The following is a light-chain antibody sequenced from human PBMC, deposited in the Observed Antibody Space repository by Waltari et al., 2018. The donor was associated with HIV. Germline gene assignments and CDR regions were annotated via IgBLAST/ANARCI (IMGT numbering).Light chain of an antibody. Sequence: QSALTKPASVSGSPGQSITISCTGTSSDVGGYNYVSWYQQHPGKAPNLMIYDVSNRPSGIANRFSGFKSGNTASVTIAGLQAEDEADYYCSSYTSSTWVFGGGTKLA. J-gene: IGLJ3*02. V-gene: IGLV2-14*01. CDR2: DVS. CDR3: SSYTSSTWV. CDR1: SSDVGGYNY.